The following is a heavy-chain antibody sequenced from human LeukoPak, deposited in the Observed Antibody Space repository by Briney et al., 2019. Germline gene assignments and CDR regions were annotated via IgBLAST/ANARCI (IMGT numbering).Heavy chain of an antibody. D-gene: IGHD4-17*01. V-gene: IGHV1-2*02. Sequence: ASVKVSCKASGYTFTGYYMHWVRQAPGQGLEWMGWINPNSGGTNYAQKFQGRVTMTRDTSISTAYMELRSLRSDDTAVYYCARETVTTAFDYWGQGTLVTVSS. CDR2: INPNSGGT. CDR1: GYTFTGYY. J-gene: IGHJ4*02. CDR3: ARETVTTAFDY.